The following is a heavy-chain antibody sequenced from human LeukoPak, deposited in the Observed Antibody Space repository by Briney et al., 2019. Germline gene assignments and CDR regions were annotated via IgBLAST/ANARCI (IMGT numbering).Heavy chain of an antibody. CDR3: ARGQGQWLADNFDY. Sequence: PSQTLSLTCTVSGGSISSGSYYWSWIRQPAGKGLEWIGRIYTSGSTNYNPSLKSRVTISVDTSKNQFSLKLSSVTAADTAVYYCARGQGQWLADNFDYWGQGTLVTVSS. J-gene: IGHJ4*02. CDR1: GGSISSGSYY. V-gene: IGHV4-61*02. CDR2: IYTSGST. D-gene: IGHD6-19*01.